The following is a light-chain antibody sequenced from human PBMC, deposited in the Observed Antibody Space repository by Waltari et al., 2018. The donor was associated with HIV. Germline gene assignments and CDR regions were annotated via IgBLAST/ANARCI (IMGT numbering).Light chain of an antibody. Sequence: QSALTQLASVSVSPGQSITISCTGSSRAVGGYNYVSWYQQHPGKAPRLMIYDVSTRPSGVSDRFAGSKSGDTASLTISGLQAEDEADYYCESYTSTSVWVFGGGTRLTVL. J-gene: IGLJ3*02. CDR1: SRAVGGYNY. CDR2: DVS. CDR3: ESYTSTSVWV. V-gene: IGLV2-14*03.